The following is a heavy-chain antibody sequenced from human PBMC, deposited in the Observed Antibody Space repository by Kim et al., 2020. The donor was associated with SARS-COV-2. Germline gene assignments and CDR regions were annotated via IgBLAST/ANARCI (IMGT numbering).Heavy chain of an antibody. J-gene: IGHJ6*02. CDR3: ASHSTPAGVYGDYEPGYYYYYGMDV. V-gene: IGHV1-69*13. Sequence: SVKVSCKASGGTFSSYAISWVRQAPGQGLEWMGGIIPIFGTANYAQKFQGRVTITADESTSTAYMELSSLRSEDTAVYYCASHSTPAGVYGDYEPGYYYYYGMDVWGQGTTVTVSS. CDR1: GGTFSSYA. CDR2: IIPIFGTA. D-gene: IGHD4-17*01.